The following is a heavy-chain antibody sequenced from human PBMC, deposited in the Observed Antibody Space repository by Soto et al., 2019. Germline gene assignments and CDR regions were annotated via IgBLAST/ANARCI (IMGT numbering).Heavy chain of an antibody. CDR1: GGTFSSYA. Sequence: SVKVSCKASGGTFSSYAISWVRQAPGQGLEWMGGIIPIFGTANYAQKFQGRVTITADESTSTAYMELSSLRSEDTAVYYCARGPYCSGGRCYLRGAFDIWGQGTMVTVSS. V-gene: IGHV1-69*13. D-gene: IGHD2-15*01. CDR3: ARGPYCSGGRCYLRGAFDI. CDR2: IIPIFGTA. J-gene: IGHJ3*02.